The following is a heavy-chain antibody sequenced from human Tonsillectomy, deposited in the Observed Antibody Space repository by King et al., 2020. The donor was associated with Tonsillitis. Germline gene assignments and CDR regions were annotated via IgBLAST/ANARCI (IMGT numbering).Heavy chain of an antibody. CDR1: GYSFTSYW. V-gene: IGHV5-10-1*03. J-gene: IGHJ6*03. CDR2: IDPSDSYA. Sequence: QLVQSGAEVKKPGESLRISCKGSGYSFTSYWISWVRQMPGKGLEWVGRIDPSDSYANYSPSFQGHVTISADKSISTAYLQWSSLKASDTAMYYCARRWPYYYYMDVWGKGTTVTVSS. CDR3: ARRWPYYYYMDV. D-gene: IGHD4-23*01.